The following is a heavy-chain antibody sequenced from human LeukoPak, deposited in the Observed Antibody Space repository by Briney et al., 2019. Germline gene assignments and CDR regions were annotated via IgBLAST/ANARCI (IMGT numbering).Heavy chain of an antibody. V-gene: IGHV3-53*01. CDR2: IYSGGST. Sequence: GGSLRLSCAASGFTFSSNYMSWVRQAPGKGLEWVSLIYSGGSTYYSDSAKGRCTISTEENKNRPYLLKKSMGGEDAAVYYCASGSGSYRTPYYYMDVWGKGTTVTVSS. CDR3: ASGSGSYRTPYYYMDV. D-gene: IGHD3-10*01. J-gene: IGHJ6*03. CDR1: GFTFSSNY.